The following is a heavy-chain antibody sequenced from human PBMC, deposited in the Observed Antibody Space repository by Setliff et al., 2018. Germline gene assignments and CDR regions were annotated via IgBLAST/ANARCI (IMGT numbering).Heavy chain of an antibody. Sequence: ASVKVSCKASGYSFTSYYIHWVRQAPGQGLEWMGIINPGGGSASVVDNFQDRVTMTRDTSTSTVYLDLSSLRSEDTAVYYCARGGKAAEERKGLFENWGQGALVTVSS. D-gene: IGHD6-13*01. CDR2: INPGGGSA. CDR3: ARGGKAAEERKGLFEN. V-gene: IGHV1-46*01. J-gene: IGHJ4*02. CDR1: GYSFTSYY.